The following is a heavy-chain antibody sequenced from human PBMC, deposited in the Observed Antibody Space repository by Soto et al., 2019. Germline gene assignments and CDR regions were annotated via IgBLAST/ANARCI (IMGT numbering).Heavy chain of an antibody. D-gene: IGHD2-2*01. CDR2: VYYNENT. Sequence: LSPTCTVSGGSISSFAYYLRQIRQPPGKWLEWNGPVYYNENTYYNPSLKRRVTISVDTAKKQFSLNLRSVTAAYTAIYLCARREQCYGSPGWFDPWRQGTLLT. CDR3: ARREQCYGSPGWFDP. V-gene: IGHV4-39*01. J-gene: IGHJ5*02. CDR1: GGSISSFAYY.